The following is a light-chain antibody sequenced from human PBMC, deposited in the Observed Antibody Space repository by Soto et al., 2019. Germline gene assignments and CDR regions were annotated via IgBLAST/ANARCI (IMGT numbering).Light chain of an antibody. V-gene: IGLV2-14*01. Sequence: QSVLTKPASVSGSPGQSITISCTGTSSDVGGYNYFSWYQQHPGKAPKLMIYEVSNRPSGVSNRFSGSKSGNTASLTISGLQAEDEADYYCSAYTSSSTLDVFGTGTKLTVL. J-gene: IGLJ1*01. CDR1: SSDVGGYNY. CDR3: SAYTSSSTLDV. CDR2: EVS.